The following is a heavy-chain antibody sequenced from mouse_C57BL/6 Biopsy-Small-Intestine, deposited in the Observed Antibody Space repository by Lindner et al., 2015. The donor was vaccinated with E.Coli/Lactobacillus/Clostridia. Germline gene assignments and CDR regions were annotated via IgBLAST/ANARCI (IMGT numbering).Heavy chain of an antibody. J-gene: IGHJ1*03. D-gene: IGHD2-10*01. CDR1: GYSITGDY. V-gene: IGHV3-8*01. CDR3: ARTYLGGYFDV. Sequence: VQLQESGPGLAKPSQTLSPTCSVTGYSITGDYWNWIRKFPGNKLEYMGYISYSGTTYYNPSLKSRISITRDTSKNQYYLLLNSVTAEDTATYYCARTYLGGYFDVWGTGTTVTVSS. CDR2: ISYSGTT.